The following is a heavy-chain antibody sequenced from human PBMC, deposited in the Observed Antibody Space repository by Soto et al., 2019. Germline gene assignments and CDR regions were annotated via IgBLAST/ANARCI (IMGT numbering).Heavy chain of an antibody. CDR3: VRQYYDFWTDYPDFDY. V-gene: IGHV1-18*04. Sequence: ASVPVSFKTSRYTFTKYDIPCVGQAPGQGLEWLGLISPNSGRPSYAQKFEGRVTMTTDTSTTTAYLEMRSLRSDDTAVYYCVRQYYDFWTDYPDFDYWGQGTLVTVSS. CDR2: ISPNSGRP. CDR1: RYTFTKYD. J-gene: IGHJ4*02. D-gene: IGHD3-3*01.